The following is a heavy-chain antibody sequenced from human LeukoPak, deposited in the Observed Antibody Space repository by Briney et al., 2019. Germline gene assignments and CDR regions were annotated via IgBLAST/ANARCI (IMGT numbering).Heavy chain of an antibody. D-gene: IGHD5-12*01. Sequence: PSETLSLTCTVSGGSISSYYWSWIRQPPGRGLEWIGYIYYSGYTNYNPSLKSRVTISVDTSKNQFSLKLSSVTAADTAVYYCARVVYSGYDFRGAMDVWGKGTTVTVSS. CDR2: IYYSGYT. V-gene: IGHV4-59*01. CDR3: ARVVYSGYDFRGAMDV. CDR1: GGSISSYY. J-gene: IGHJ6*03.